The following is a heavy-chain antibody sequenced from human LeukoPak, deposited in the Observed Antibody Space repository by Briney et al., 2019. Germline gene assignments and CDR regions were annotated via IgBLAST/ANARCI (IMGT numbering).Heavy chain of an antibody. CDR1: GGSISSYY. D-gene: IGHD2-15*01. V-gene: IGHV4-4*07. Sequence: PSETLSLTCSVSGGSISSYYWSWIRQPAGRGLEWIGRIYPSGSTNYNPSLKSRVTMSVDTSKNQFSLKLSSVTAADTAVYYCARTSPRAATFDSWGQGTLVTVSS. CDR2: IYPSGST. CDR3: ARTSPRAATFDS. J-gene: IGHJ4*02.